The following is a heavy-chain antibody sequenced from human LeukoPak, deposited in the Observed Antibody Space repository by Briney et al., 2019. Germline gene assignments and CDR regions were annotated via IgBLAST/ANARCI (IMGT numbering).Heavy chain of an antibody. V-gene: IGHV3-7*01. Sequence: PGGSLRLSCEGSGFTFSNYWMGWVRQAPGKGLQWVANIKTDGSEKYYVDSVKGRFTISRDNAKNSLYLQMNSLRAEDTAVYYCARETYCSSTSCYGVDYWGQGTLVTASS. CDR3: ARETYCSSTSCYGVDY. CDR2: IKTDGSEK. CDR1: GFTFSNYW. J-gene: IGHJ4*02. D-gene: IGHD2-2*01.